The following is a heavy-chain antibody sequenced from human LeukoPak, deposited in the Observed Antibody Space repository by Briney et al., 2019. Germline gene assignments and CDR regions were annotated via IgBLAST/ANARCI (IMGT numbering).Heavy chain of an antibody. CDR2: ITNDGSST. Sequence: GGSLRLSCAASGLTFSSHWMHWVRQAPGKGLVWVSRITNDGSSTTYADSVKGRFTISRDNTKNALYLQMNSLRADDTAVYFCARDSAWQLDYWGQGTLITVSS. CDR3: ARDSAWQLDY. J-gene: IGHJ4*02. V-gene: IGHV3-74*01. D-gene: IGHD3-10*01. CDR1: GLTFSSHW.